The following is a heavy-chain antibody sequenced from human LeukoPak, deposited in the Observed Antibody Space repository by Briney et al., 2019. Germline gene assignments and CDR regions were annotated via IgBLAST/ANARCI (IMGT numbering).Heavy chain of an antibody. J-gene: IGHJ4*02. CDR1: GYTFTSYA. V-gene: IGHV1-46*01. D-gene: IGHD3-10*01. CDR2: INPSGGST. Sequence: ASVKVSCKASGYTFTSYAMNWVRQAPGQGLEWMGIINPSGGSTSYAQKFQGRVTMTRDMSTSTVYMELSSLRSEDTAVYYCARDGSGIEPDYWGQGTLVTVSS. CDR3: ARDGSGIEPDY.